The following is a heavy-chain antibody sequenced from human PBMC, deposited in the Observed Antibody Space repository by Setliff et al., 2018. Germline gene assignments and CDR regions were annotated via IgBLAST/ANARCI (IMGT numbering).Heavy chain of an antibody. CDR3: ARRTEYYNFWSGYYDY. CDR1: GYSISSGYY. CDR2: IYHSGST. Sequence: SETLSLTCAVSGYSISSGYYWGWIRQPPGKGLEWIGSIYHSGSTYYNPSPKSRVTISVDTSKNQFSLKLSSVTAADTAVYYCARRTEYYNFWSGYYDYWGQGTLVTVSS. D-gene: IGHD3-3*01. J-gene: IGHJ4*02. V-gene: IGHV4-38-2*01.